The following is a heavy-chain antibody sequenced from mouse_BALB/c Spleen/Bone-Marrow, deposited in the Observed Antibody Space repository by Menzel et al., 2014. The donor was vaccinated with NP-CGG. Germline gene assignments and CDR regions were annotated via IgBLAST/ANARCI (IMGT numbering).Heavy chain of an antibody. Sequence: QVQLQQSGAELVRPGTSVKVSCKASGYAFTNYLIEWVKQRPGQGLEWIGVINPGSGGTNYNEKFKGKATLTADKSSSTAYMQLSSLTSDDSAVYFCARHYYGAMDYWGQGTSVTGSS. CDR2: INPGSGGT. CDR3: ARHYYGAMDY. J-gene: IGHJ4*01. D-gene: IGHD1-2*01. V-gene: IGHV1-54*01. CDR1: GYAFTNYL.